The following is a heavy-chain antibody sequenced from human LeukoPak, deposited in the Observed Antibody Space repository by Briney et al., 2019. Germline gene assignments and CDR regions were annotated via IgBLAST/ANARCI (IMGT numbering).Heavy chain of an antibody. V-gene: IGHV4-39*01. CDR2: IYYSGST. J-gene: IGHJ4*02. CDR3: ARQLYYDILTGYFDY. CDR1: GGSISSSSYY. Sequence: PSETLSLTCTVSGGSISSSSYYWGWIRQPPGKGLEWIGSIYYSGSTYYNPSLKSRVTISVDTSKNQFSLKLSSVTAADTAVYYCARQLYYDILTGYFDYWGQGTLVTVSS. D-gene: IGHD3-9*01.